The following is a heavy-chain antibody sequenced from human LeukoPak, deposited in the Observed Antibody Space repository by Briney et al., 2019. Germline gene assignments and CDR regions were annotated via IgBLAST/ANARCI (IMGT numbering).Heavy chain of an antibody. CDR2: ISGSGGNT. CDR1: GFTFSNYA. J-gene: IGHJ4*02. Sequence: GGSLRLSCAASGFTFSNYAMSWVRQAPGKGLEWVSVISGSGGNTYYADSVKGRFTISRDNAKNTLYLQMNSLRAEDAAVYYCARGRYYLDSWGQGTLVTVSS. CDR3: ARGRYYLDS. V-gene: IGHV3-23*01.